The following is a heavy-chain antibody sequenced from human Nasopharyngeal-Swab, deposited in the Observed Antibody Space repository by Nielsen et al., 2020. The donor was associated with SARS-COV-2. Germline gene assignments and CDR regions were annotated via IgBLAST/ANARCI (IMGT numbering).Heavy chain of an antibody. J-gene: IGHJ2*01. Sequence: GESLKISCAASGFTVSSNYMSWVRQAPGKGLEWVSVIYSGGSTYYADSVKGRFTISRDNSKNTLYLQMNSLRAEDTAVYYCARDPNSSSKYWYFDLWGRGTLVTVSS. D-gene: IGHD6-6*01. CDR3: ARDPNSSSKYWYFDL. V-gene: IGHV3-53*01. CDR1: GFTVSSNY. CDR2: IYSGGST.